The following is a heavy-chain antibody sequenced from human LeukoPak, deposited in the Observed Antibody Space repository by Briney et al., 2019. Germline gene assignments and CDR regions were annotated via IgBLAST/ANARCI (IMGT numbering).Heavy chain of an antibody. CDR1: GVSISSHY. V-gene: IGHV4-4*07. J-gene: IGHJ4*02. CDR3: ARDWRYCSVGSCSYYFDY. Sequence: PSETLSLTCSVSGVSISSHYWSWIRQPAGEGLEWIGRIYTSGSTNYNPCLNSRVTISVDKSKNHLSLNLSSVTAADTAFYYCARDWRYCSVGSCSYYFDYWGQGALVTVSS. D-gene: IGHD2-15*01. CDR2: IYTSGST.